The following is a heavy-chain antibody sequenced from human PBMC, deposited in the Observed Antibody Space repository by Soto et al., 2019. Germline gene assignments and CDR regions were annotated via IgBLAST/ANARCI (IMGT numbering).Heavy chain of an antibody. V-gene: IGHV3-33*01. Sequence: GGSLRLSCAASGFTFSSYGMHWVRQAPGKGLEWVAVIWYDGSNKYYADSVKGRFTISRDNSKNTLYLQMNSLRAEDTAVYYCARDHRYSSPPDAFDIWGQGTMVTVS. CDR1: GFTFSSYG. J-gene: IGHJ3*02. CDR3: ARDHRYSSPPDAFDI. D-gene: IGHD6-13*01. CDR2: IWYDGSNK.